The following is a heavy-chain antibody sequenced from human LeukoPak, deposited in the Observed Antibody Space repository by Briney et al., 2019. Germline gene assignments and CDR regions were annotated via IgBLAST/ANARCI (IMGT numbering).Heavy chain of an antibody. Sequence: GGSLRLSCAASGFTFSSYGMHWVRQAPGKGLGWVAFIRYDGSNKYYADSVKGRFTISRDNSKNTLYLQMNSLRAEETAVYYCAKDARGYSYGFRFDPWGQGTLVTVSS. D-gene: IGHD5-18*01. CDR2: IRYDGSNK. CDR1: GFTFSSYG. CDR3: AKDARGYSYGFRFDP. J-gene: IGHJ5*02. V-gene: IGHV3-30*02.